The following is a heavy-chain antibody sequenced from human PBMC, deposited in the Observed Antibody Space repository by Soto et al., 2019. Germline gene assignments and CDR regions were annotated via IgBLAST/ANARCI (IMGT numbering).Heavy chain of an antibody. CDR1: GFTFSDFA. V-gene: IGHV3-23*01. J-gene: IGHJ4*02. CDR2: ITGSGDYK. Sequence: VELLESGGGFVQPGGSLRITCGASGFTFSDFAMKWVRQAPGKGLEWVSIITGSGDYKYYAESVKGRFAISRDNSKNTLSLQMNSLRADDTAVYYCAKAKGVAASGTSQRPFDYWGQGALVTVSS. D-gene: IGHD6-19*01. CDR3: AKAKGVAASGTSQRPFDY.